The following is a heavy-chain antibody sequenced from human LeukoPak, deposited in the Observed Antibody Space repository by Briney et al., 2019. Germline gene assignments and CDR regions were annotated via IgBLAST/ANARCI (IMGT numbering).Heavy chain of an antibody. Sequence: ASVKVSCKASGDTFTKHAISWVRQAPGQGLEWMGGVIPIFGTPKYAQKFQGRVMITTDESTSTAYMEVSSLRSEGTAVYYCAREVDTAMVDYWGQGTLVTVSS. D-gene: IGHD5-18*01. CDR1: GDTFTKHA. CDR2: VIPIFGTP. J-gene: IGHJ4*02. CDR3: AREVDTAMVDY. V-gene: IGHV1-69*05.